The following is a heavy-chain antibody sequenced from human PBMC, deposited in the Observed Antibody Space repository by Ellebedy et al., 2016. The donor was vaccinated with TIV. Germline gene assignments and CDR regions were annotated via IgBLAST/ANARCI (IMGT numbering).Heavy chain of an antibody. CDR1: GFTFSSYS. D-gene: IGHD2-2*01. V-gene: IGHV3-21*01. Sequence: GESLKISXAASGFTFSSYSMNWVRQAPGKGLEWVSSISSSSSYIYYADSVKGRFTISRDNAKNSLYLQMNSLRAEDTAVYYCARPRYCSSTSCSHFDYWGQGTLVTVSS. J-gene: IGHJ4*02. CDR3: ARPRYCSSTSCSHFDY. CDR2: ISSSSSYI.